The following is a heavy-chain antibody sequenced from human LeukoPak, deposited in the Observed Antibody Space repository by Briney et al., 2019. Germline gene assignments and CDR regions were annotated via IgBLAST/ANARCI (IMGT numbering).Heavy chain of an antibody. CDR2: MKEDGSEK. V-gene: IGHV3-7*01. J-gene: IGHJ4*02. CDR1: GFTFSDYY. Sequence: GGSLRLSCAASGFTFSDYYMSWLRQAPGKGLEWVANMKEDGSEKYYVDSVKGRFTVSRDNAKNSMYLQMNSLRAEDTAVYYCARYTRSSGGDYWGQGTLVTVSS. CDR3: ARYTRSSGGDY. D-gene: IGHD6-6*01.